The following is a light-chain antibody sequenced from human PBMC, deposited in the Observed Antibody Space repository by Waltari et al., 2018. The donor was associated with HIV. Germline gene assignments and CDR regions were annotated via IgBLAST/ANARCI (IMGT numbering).Light chain of an antibody. Sequence: IQMTQSPSPLSASVGDRVSITCRASQTIKNNLNWYRQTPGKAPKLLIFGASNLQSGVPSRFTGTGSGTYFTLTVSSLQPEDFATYYCQQTYMTPQTFGQGTRLEIK. J-gene: IGKJ5*01. CDR1: QTIKNN. CDR2: GAS. V-gene: IGKV1-39*01. CDR3: QQTYMTPQT.